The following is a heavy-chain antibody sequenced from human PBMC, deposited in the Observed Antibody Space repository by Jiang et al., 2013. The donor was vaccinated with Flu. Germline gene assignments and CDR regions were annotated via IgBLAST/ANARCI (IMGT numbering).Heavy chain of an antibody. CDR3: ARDPSHWNDGKGWFDP. CDR2: IYYSGST. J-gene: IGHJ5*02. V-gene: IGHV4-59*01. D-gene: IGHD1-1*01. Sequence: TLSLTCTVSGGSISSYYWSWIRQPPGKGLEWIGYIYYSGSTNYNPSLKSRVTILVDTSKNQFSLKLSSVTAADTAVYYCARDPSHWNDGKGWFDPWGQGTLVTVSS. CDR1: GGSISSYY.